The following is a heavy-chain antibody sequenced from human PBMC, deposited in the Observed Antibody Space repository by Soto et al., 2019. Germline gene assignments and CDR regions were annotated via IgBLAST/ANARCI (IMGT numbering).Heavy chain of an antibody. CDR1: GFTFSDHY. CDR3: ARVVGYGDYGPHPYGMDV. CDR2: TRNKANSYTT. D-gene: IGHD4-17*01. V-gene: IGHV3-72*01. J-gene: IGHJ6*02. Sequence: EVQLVESGGGLVQPGGSLRLSCAASGFTFSDHYMDWVRQAPGKGLEWVGRTRNKANSYTTEYAASVKGRFTISRDDSENSLYLQMNSLRAEDTAVDYWARVVGYGDYGPHPYGMDVWGQGTAVTVSS.